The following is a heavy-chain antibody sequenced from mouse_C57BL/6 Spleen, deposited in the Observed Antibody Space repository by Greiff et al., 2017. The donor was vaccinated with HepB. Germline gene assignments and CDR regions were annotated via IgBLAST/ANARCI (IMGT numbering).Heavy chain of an antibody. Sequence: VKLMESGAELVRPGASVTLSCKASGYTFTDYEMHWVKQTPVHGLEWIGAIDPETGGTAYNQKFKGKAILTADKSSSTAYMELRSLTSEDSAVYYCTRGDCWGQGTTLTVSS. CDR2: IDPETGGT. J-gene: IGHJ2*01. V-gene: IGHV1-15*01. CDR1: GYTFTDYE. CDR3: TRGDC.